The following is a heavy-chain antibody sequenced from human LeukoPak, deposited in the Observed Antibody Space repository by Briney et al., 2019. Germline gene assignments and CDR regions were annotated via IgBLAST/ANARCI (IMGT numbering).Heavy chain of an antibody. CDR2: INPSGGST. Sequence: ASVKVSCKASGYTFTTYHIHWVRQAPGQGLEWMGRINPSGGSTTYAQKFQGRVTMTRDTSTSTVHMGLSSLRSEDTAVYYCARERWIQLWGDAFDIWGQGTKVTVSS. CDR1: GYTFTTYH. D-gene: IGHD5-18*01. J-gene: IGHJ3*02. V-gene: IGHV1-46*01. CDR3: ARERWIQLWGDAFDI.